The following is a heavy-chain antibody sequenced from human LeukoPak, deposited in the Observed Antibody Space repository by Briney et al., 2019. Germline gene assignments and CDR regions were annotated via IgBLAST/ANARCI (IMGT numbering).Heavy chain of an antibody. CDR3: ARVPKGMRGTNWFDP. CDR2: MNPNSGNT. V-gene: IGHV1-8*03. Sequence: GASVKVSCKASGYTFTSYDINWVRQATGQGLEWMGWMNPNSGNTGYAQKFQGRVTITRNTSISTAYMELSSLRSEDTAVYYCARVPKGMRGTNWFDPWGQGTLVTVSS. CDR1: GYTFTSYD. D-gene: IGHD1-1*01. J-gene: IGHJ5*02.